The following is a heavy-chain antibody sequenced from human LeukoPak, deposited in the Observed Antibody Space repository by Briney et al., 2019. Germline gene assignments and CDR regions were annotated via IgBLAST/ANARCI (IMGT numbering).Heavy chain of an antibody. Sequence: PGGSLRLSCAASGFTFSSYAMSWVRQAPGKGLEWVSGISGSGDRRNYADSVKGRFTISRDISKNTLYLQMNSLRAEDTAVYYCAKGPKQLLVGSRGYYFGYWAREPWSPSPQ. V-gene: IGHV3-23*01. D-gene: IGHD6-13*01. CDR2: ISGSGDRR. CDR1: GFTFSSYA. CDR3: AKGPKQLLVGSRGYYFGY. J-gene: IGHJ4*02.